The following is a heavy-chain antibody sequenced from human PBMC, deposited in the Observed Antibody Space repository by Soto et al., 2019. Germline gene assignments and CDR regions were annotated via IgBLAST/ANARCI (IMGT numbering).Heavy chain of an antibody. Sequence: EVQLVESGGGVVQPGGSLRLSCAASGFTFSSYEMNWVRQAPGQGLEWVSCISSSGSTIYYAYSVKGRFTISRENAKNPLCQQMNSLRADDTAVYYCAREAHYYDRSGYRPAAFDIWGQGTKVAVSS. J-gene: IGHJ3*02. CDR2: ISSSGSTI. V-gene: IGHV3-48*03. D-gene: IGHD3-22*01. CDR3: AREAHYYDRSGYRPAAFDI. CDR1: GFTFSSYE.